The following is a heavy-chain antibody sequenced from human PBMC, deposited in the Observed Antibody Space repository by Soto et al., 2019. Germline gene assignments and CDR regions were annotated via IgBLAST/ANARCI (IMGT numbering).Heavy chain of an antibody. J-gene: IGHJ4*02. D-gene: IGHD3-3*01. CDR1: GYNFAGYW. CDR2: IYPSDSDT. CDR3: ARGGVSTRTFDY. V-gene: IGHV5-51*01. Sequence: GESLKISWKGSGYNFAGYWIAWVRQMPGKGLELMGIIYPSDSDTRYRPSFHGQVTISADKSISSAYLQWSSLRALDTAMYYCARGGVSTRTFDYWGQGTPVTVSS.